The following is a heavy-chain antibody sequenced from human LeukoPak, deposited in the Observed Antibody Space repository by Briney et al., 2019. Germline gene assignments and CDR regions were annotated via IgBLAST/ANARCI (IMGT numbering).Heavy chain of an antibody. J-gene: IGHJ4*02. D-gene: IGHD3-22*01. CDR1: GFTFSSYS. V-gene: IGHV3-21*01. CDR3: ATSDSSGYCLVLDY. CDR2: ISSSSSYI. Sequence: GGSLRLSCAASGFTFSSYSMNWVRQAPGKGLEWVSSISSSSSYIYYADSVKGRFTISRDNAKNSLYLQMNSLRAEDTAVYYCATSDSSGYCLVLDYWGQGTLVTVSS.